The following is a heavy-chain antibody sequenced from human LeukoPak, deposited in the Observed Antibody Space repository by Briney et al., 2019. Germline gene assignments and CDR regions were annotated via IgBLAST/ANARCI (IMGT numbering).Heavy chain of an antibody. CDR1: GFTFSSYS. V-gene: IGHV3-48*01. J-gene: IGHJ4*02. Sequence: GGFLRLSCAASGFTFSSYSMNWVRLAPGKGLEWISYISSGSGIILYADSAKGRFTISRDNAQNSVYLQMDSLRAEDTATYFCASLLVGAYYFDRWGQGALVTVSS. CDR3: ASLLVGAYYFDR. D-gene: IGHD1-26*01. CDR2: ISSGSGII.